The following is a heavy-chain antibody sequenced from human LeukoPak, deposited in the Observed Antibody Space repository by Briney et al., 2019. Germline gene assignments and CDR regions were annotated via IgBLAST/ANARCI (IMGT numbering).Heavy chain of an antibody. CDR1: GGSISSSNW. CDR3: ARDNWNYDNWFDP. J-gene: IGHJ5*02. D-gene: IGHD1-7*01. V-gene: IGHV4-4*02. Sequence: SETLSLTCAVSGGSISSSNWWSWVRQPPGKGLEWIGEIYHSGSTNYNPSLKSRVTISVDKSKNQFSLKLSSVTAADTAVYYCARDNWNYDNWFDPWGQGTLVTVSS. CDR2: IYHSGST.